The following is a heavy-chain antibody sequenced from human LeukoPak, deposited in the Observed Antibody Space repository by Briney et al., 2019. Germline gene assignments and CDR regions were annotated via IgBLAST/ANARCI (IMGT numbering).Heavy chain of an antibody. Sequence: EASVKVSCKASGYTFTGYYMHWVRQAPGQGLEWMGGIIPIFGTANYAQKFQGRVTITADESTSTAYMELSSLRSEDTAVYYCACSREYYQLDYWGQGTLVTVSS. J-gene: IGHJ4*02. D-gene: IGHD2-2*01. CDR1: GYTFTGYY. V-gene: IGHV1-69*13. CDR2: IIPIFGTA. CDR3: ACSREYYQLDY.